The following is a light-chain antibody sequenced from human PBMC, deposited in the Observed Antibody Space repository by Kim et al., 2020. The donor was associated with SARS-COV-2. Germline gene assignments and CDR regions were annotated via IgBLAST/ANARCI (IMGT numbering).Light chain of an antibody. CDR3: ATWDDSLSVVV. CDR2: RNN. J-gene: IGLJ2*01. V-gene: IGLV1-47*01. Sequence: GQRVTISCSGGSSNSGTNYVYWFQQLPGTAPKLLIYRNNQRPSGVPDRFSGSKSGTSASLAISGLRSEDEADYYCATWDDSLSVVVFGGGTKLTVL. CDR1: SSNSGTNY.